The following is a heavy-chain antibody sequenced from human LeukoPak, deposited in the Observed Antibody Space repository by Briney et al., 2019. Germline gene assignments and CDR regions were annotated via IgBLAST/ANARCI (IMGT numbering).Heavy chain of an antibody. Sequence: GGSLRLSCAASGFTFSSYSMNWVRQAPGKGLEWVSSISSSSSYIYYADSVKGRFTISRDNAKNSLYLQMNSLRAEDTAVYYCARWVADCSSTSCYLYYFDYWGQGTLVTVSS. D-gene: IGHD2-2*01. V-gene: IGHV3-21*01. CDR1: GFTFSSYS. CDR3: ARWVADCSSTSCYLYYFDY. CDR2: ISSSSSYI. J-gene: IGHJ4*02.